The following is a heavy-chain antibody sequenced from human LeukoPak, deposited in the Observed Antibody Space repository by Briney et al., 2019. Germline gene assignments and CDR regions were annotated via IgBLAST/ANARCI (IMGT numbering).Heavy chain of an antibody. CDR1: GYTFTSYA. V-gene: IGHV1-3*01. Sequence: ASVKVSCEASGYTFTSYAMHWVRQAPGQRLEWMGWINAGNGNTKYSQKFQGRVTITRDTSASTAYMELSSLRSEDTAVYYCARRDSSGWYVFDYWGQGTLVTVSS. CDR2: INAGNGNT. D-gene: IGHD6-19*01. J-gene: IGHJ4*02. CDR3: ARRDSSGWYVFDY.